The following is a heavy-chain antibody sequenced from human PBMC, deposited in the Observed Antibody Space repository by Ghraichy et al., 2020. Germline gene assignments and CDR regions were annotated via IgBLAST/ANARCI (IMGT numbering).Heavy chain of an antibody. V-gene: IGHV4-39*01. CDR1: GGSISSSSYY. J-gene: IGHJ4*02. D-gene: IGHD6-19*01. CDR3: ARIRIAVAGIDY. Sequence: SETLSLTCTVSGGSISSSSYYWGWIRQPPGKGLEWIGSIYYSGSTYYNPSLKSRVTISVDTSKNQFSLKLSSVTAADTAVYYCARIRIAVAGIDYWGQGTLFTVSS. CDR2: IYYSGST.